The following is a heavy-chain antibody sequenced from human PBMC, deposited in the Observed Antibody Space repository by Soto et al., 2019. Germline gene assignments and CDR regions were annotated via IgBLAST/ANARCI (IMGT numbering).Heavy chain of an antibody. CDR2: IYYSGST. V-gene: IGHV4-39*01. J-gene: IGHJ4*02. Sequence: SETLSLTCTVSGGSISSSSYYWGWIRQPPGKGLEWIGSIYYSGSTYYNPSLKSRVTISVDTSKNQFSLKLSSVTAADTAVYYCARIRWIEPFPPLDYWGQGTLVTVSS. D-gene: IGHD2-2*03. CDR3: ARIRWIEPFPPLDY. CDR1: GGSISSSSYY.